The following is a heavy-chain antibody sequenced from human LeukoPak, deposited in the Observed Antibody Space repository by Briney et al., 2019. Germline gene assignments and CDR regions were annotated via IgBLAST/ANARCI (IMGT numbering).Heavy chain of an antibody. V-gene: IGHV1-24*01. CDR1: GYTLTELS. CDR3: ATVQRNYYDSSGRDNWFDP. Sequence: ASVKVSCKVSGYTLTELSMHWVRQAPGKGLEWMGGFDPEDGETIYAQKFQGRVTMTEDTSTDTAYMELSSLRSEDTAVYYCATVQRNYYDSSGRDNWFDPWGQGTLVTVSS. J-gene: IGHJ5*02. D-gene: IGHD3-22*01. CDR2: FDPEDGET.